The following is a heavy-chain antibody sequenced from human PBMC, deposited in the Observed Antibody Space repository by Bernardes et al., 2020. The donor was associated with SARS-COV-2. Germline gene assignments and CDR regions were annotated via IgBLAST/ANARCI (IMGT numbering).Heavy chain of an antibody. CDR1: GYTFSGYF. V-gene: IGHV1-2*02. CDR3: AISPAETEWDLSTFDY. D-gene: IGHD1-26*01. Sequence: ASVKVSCKASGYTFSGYFIHWVRQAPGQGLEWMGWINPKTGGTNYAQDRVTMTRDTSISTAYMELSRLRSDDTAVYYCAISPAETEWDLSTFDYWGQGTLVTVSS. CDR2: INPKTGGT. J-gene: IGHJ4*02.